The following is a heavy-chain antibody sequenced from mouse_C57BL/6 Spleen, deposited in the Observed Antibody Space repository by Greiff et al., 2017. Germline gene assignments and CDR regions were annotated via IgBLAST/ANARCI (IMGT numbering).Heavy chain of an antibody. CDR1: GFTFSSYA. Sequence: EVQLVESGGGLVKPGGSLKLSCAASGFTFSSYAMSWVRQTPEQRLEWVATISDGGSYTYYPDNVKGRFTISRDNAKNNLYLQLSHLKSEDTAMYYCAREDSNYDGVDYWGQGTTLTVSS. V-gene: IGHV5-4*01. D-gene: IGHD2-5*01. CDR2: ISDGGSYT. J-gene: IGHJ2*01. CDR3: AREDSNYDGVDY.